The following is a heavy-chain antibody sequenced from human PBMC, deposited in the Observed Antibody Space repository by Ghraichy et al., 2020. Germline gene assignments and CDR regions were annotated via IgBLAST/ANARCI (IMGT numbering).Heavy chain of an antibody. CDR3: ARDPLPLRFLEWLSEESLDTSDY. CDR1: GFTFSSYW. J-gene: IGHJ4*02. D-gene: IGHD3-3*01. V-gene: IGHV3-7*03. CDR2: IKQDGSEK. Sequence: GGSLRLSCAASGFTFSSYWMSWVRQAPGKGLEWVANIKQDGSEKYYVDSVKGRFTISRDNAKNSLYLQMNSLRAEDTAVYYCARDPLPLRFLEWLSEESLDTSDYWGQGTLVTVSS.